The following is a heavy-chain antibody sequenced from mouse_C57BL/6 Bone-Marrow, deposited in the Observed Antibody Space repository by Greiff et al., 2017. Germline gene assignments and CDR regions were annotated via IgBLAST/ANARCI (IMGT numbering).Heavy chain of an antibody. V-gene: IGHV14-4*01. CDR3: TTSRYCDV. J-gene: IGHJ1*03. CDR1: GFNIKDDY. CDR2: IDPENGDT. Sequence: VQLQQSGAELVRPGASVKLSCTASGFNIKDDYMHWVKQRPDQGLEWIGWIDPENGDTEYASKLQGQATITADTTSNTAYLQLRSLTSEDTAVYYSTTSRYCDVWGTGTTVTVSS.